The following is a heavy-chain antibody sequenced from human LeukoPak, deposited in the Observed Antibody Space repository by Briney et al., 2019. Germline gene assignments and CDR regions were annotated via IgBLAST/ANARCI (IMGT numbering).Heavy chain of an antibody. Sequence: SETLSLTCTVSGDSISNYYWSWIRQPAGKGLEWIGRYYTSESTDYNPSLRSRVTMSVDTSKNQFFLKLTSVTAADTAVYYCVYDSSGYYYNFDYWGQGTLVTVSS. V-gene: IGHV4-4*07. J-gene: IGHJ4*02. CDR1: GDSISNYY. CDR3: VYDSSGYYYNFDY. CDR2: YYTSEST. D-gene: IGHD3-22*01.